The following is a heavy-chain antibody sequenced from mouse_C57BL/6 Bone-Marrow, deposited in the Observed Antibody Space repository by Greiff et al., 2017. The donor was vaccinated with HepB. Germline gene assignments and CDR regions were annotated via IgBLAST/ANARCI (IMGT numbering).Heavy chain of an antibody. D-gene: IGHD1-1*01. V-gene: IGHV1-12*01. CDR1: GYTFTSYN. J-gene: IGHJ4*01. Sequence: LQQSGAELVRPGASVKMSCKASGYTFTSYNMHWVKQTPRQGLEWIGAIYPGNGDTSYNQKFKGKATLTVDKSSSTAYMQLSSLTSEDSAVYFCALTTVVATDYYAMDYWGQGTSVTVSS. CDR2: IYPGNGDT. CDR3: ALTTVVATDYYAMDY.